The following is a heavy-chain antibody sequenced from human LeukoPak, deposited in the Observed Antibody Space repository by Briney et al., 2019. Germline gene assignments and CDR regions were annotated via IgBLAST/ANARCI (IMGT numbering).Heavy chain of an antibody. CDR2: ISGSGGST. J-gene: IGHJ4*02. Sequence: GGSLRLSCAASGFTFSSYAMSWVRQAPGKGLEWVSAISGSGGSTYYADSVKGWFTISRDNSKNTLYLQMNSLRAEDTAVYYCAKEITAGYYDSSGAFDYWGQGTLVTVSS. CDR1: GFTFSSYA. D-gene: IGHD3-22*01. CDR3: AKEITAGYYDSSGAFDY. V-gene: IGHV3-23*01.